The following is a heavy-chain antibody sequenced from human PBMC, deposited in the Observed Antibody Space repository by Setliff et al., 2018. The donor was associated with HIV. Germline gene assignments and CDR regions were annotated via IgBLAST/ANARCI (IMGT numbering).Heavy chain of an antibody. CDR3: AREIFPQGVVVVFDAFDI. CDR1: GFTFTSSA. D-gene: IGHD3-22*01. Sequence: SVKVSCKASGFTFTSSAIQWVRQARGQRLEWIGWIVVGSANTNYAQKFQERVTITRDMSTSTAYMQLSSLRSEDTAVYYCAREIFPQGVVVVFDAFDIWGQGTMVTVS. J-gene: IGHJ3*02. V-gene: IGHV1-58*02. CDR2: IVVGSANT.